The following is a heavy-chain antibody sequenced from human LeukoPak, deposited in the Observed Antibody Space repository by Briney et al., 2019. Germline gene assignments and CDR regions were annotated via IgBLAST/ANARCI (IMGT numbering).Heavy chain of an antibody. V-gene: IGHV4-59*01. CDR1: GGSISSYY. Sequence: NPSVTLSLTCTVSGGSISSYYWSWIRQPPGKGLEWIGYIYYSGGTNYNPSLKSRVTISVDTSKNQFSLKLSSVTAADTAVYYCARGHSSGWSYNWFDPWGQGTLVTVSS. J-gene: IGHJ5*02. CDR3: ARGHSSGWSYNWFDP. D-gene: IGHD6-19*01. CDR2: IYYSGGT.